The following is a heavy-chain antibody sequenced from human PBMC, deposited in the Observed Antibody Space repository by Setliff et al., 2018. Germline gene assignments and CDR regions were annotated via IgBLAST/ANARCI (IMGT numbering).Heavy chain of an antibody. CDR3: ARAYRFTGSFYDY. D-gene: IGHD1-26*01. Sequence: SVKVSCKASGGTFSSYAISWVRQAPGQGLEWMGRIIPILGIANYAQKFQGRVTITADKSTSTFYMEFGSLRSEDTAVYYCARAYRFTGSFYDYWGQGTLVTVSS. CDR2: IIPILGIA. V-gene: IGHV1-69*04. CDR1: GGTFSSYA. J-gene: IGHJ4*02.